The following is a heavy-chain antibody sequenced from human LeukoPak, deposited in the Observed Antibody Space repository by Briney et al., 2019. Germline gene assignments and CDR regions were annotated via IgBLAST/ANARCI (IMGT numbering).Heavy chain of an antibody. V-gene: IGHV3-23*01. CDR1: GITLSNYG. Sequence: GGSLTLSCAVSGITLSNYGMSWVRQAPGKGLEWVAGTSGSGGSTNYADSVKGRFTISRDNRKNTLFLQMNSLRAEDTAVYFCAKRGVVIRVILVGFHKEAYYFDSWGQGALVTVSS. J-gene: IGHJ4*02. CDR2: TSGSGGST. D-gene: IGHD3-22*01. CDR3: AKRGVVIRVILVGFHKEAYYFDS.